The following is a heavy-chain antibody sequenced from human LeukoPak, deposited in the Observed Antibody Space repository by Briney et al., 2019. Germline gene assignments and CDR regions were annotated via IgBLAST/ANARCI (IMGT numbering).Heavy chain of an antibody. J-gene: IGHJ4*02. CDR2: IYSGGRT. CDR1: GFTFSRFG. Sequence: PGGSLRLSCAASGFTFSRFGMHWVRQAPGKGLEWVSVIYSGGRTYYADSVKGRFTISRDNSKNTLYLQMNNLRAEDTAVYYCAPRVVGSAPFDYWGQGTLVTVSS. V-gene: IGHV3-NL1*01. D-gene: IGHD2-15*01. CDR3: APRVVGSAPFDY.